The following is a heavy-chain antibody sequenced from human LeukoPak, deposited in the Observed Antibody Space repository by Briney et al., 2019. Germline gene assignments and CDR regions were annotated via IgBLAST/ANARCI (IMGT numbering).Heavy chain of an antibody. CDR1: GFTFISYA. CDR2: ISGSGGST. J-gene: IGHJ4*02. CDR3: AKPPLTGYYYFDY. D-gene: IGHD3-9*01. Sequence: PGGSLRLSCAASGFTFISYAMSWVRQAPGKGLEWVSTISGSGGSTYYADSVKGWFTISRDNSKNTLYLQMNSLKAEDTAVYYCAKPPLTGYYYFDYWGQGTLVTVSS. V-gene: IGHV3-23*01.